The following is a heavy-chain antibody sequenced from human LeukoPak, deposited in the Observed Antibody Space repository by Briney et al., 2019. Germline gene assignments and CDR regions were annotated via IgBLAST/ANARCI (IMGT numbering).Heavy chain of an antibody. J-gene: IGHJ5*02. CDR1: GGSISSGSYY. V-gene: IGHV4-61*02. CDR2: IYTSGST. CDR3: ARDRGWFDP. Sequence: PSGTLSLTCTVSGGSISSGSYYWSWIRQPAGKGLEWIGRIYTSGSTNYNPSLKSRVTISVDTSKNQFSLKLSSVTAADTAVYYCARDRGWFDPWGQGTLVTVSS.